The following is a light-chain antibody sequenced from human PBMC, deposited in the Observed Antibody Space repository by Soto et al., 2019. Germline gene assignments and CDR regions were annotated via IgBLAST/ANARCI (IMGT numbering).Light chain of an antibody. CDR2: ENN. J-gene: IGLJ7*01. Sequence: QSVLTQPPSVSAAPGQKVTISCSGSYSNIGHNYVSWYQQLPGTAPKLLIYENNKRPSGIPDRFSGSKSGTSATLDITGRQTGDEADYYYGTWGTSRSAGALFGGGTQLTVL. V-gene: IGLV1-51*02. CDR3: GTWGTSRSAGAL. CDR1: YSNIGHNY.